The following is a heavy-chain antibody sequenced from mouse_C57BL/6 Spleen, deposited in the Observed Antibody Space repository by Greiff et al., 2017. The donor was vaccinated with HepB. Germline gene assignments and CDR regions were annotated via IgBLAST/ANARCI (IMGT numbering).Heavy chain of an antibody. CDR2: SNPGSGGT. V-gene: IGHV1-54*01. Sequence: QVQLQQSGAELVRPGTSVKVSCKASGYAFTHYLIEWVKQRPGQGLEWIGVSNPGSGGTNYNEKFKGKATMTADKSSSTAYMQLSSLTSEDYAVYFCARYGGHSFDYWGQGTTLTVSS. CDR3: ARYGGHSFDY. D-gene: IGHD1-1*01. J-gene: IGHJ2*01. CDR1: GYAFTHYL.